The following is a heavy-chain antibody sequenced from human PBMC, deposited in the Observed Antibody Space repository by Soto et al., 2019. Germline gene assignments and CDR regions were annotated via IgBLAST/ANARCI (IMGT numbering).Heavy chain of an antibody. V-gene: IGHV1-18*01. Sequence: QVQLVQSGAEVKKPGASVKVSCKASGYTFSSYGISWVRQAPGQGLEWMGWISAYNGNTNYAQKLQGRVTMTTDTSTSTAYMELRSLRSDDTAVHYCARGPNYDILTGNYDGMDVWGQGTTVTVSS. CDR1: GYTFSSYG. CDR3: ARGPNYDILTGNYDGMDV. J-gene: IGHJ6*02. CDR2: ISAYNGNT. D-gene: IGHD3-9*01.